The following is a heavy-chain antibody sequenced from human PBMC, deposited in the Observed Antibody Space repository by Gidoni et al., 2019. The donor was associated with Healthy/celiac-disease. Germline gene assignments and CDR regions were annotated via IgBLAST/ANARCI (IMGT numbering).Heavy chain of an antibody. CDR1: GFTFRSYG. V-gene: IGHV3-33*01. Sequence: QVQLVESGGGVVQPGRSLRLSCAASGFTFRSYGMHWVRQAPGKGLEWVAVIWYDGSNKYYADSGKGRFTISRDNSKNTLYLQMNSLRAEDTAVYYCARDLDYYYYYGMDVWGQGTTVTVSS. CDR2: IWYDGSNK. CDR3: ARDLDYYYYYGMDV. J-gene: IGHJ6*02.